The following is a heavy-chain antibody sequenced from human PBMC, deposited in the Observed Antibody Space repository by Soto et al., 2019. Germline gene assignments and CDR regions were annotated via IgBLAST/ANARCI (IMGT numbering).Heavy chain of an antibody. V-gene: IGHV4-34*01. CDR2: MSHSGGT. Sequence: QVQLQQWGAGLLKPSETLSLTCAVYGGFVSSGSYYWSWIRQPPGKGLEWIGEMSHSGGTHFNPSLKSRVSISVDPSTNPFSLNMSSVTAADTALYSCARVERGTATTVVDAFDLWGTGTMVTVSS. CDR1: GGFVSSGSYY. J-gene: IGHJ3*01. D-gene: IGHD1-1*01. CDR3: ARVERGTATTVVDAFDL.